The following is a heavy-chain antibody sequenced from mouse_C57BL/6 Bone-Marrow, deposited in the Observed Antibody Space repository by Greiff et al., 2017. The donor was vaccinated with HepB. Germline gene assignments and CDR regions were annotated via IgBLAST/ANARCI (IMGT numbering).Heavy chain of an antibody. Sequence: VQLQQSGPELVKPGASVKISCKASGYTFTDYYMNWVKQSHGKSLEWIGDINPNNGGTSYNQKFKGKATLTVDKSSSTAYMELRSLTSEDSAVYYCAMITPRAYFDVWGTGTTVTVSS. CDR1: GYTFTDYY. D-gene: IGHD2-4*01. CDR3: AMITPRAYFDV. J-gene: IGHJ1*03. CDR2: INPNNGGT. V-gene: IGHV1-26*01.